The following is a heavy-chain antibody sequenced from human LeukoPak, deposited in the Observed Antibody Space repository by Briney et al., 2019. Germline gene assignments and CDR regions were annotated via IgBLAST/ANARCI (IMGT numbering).Heavy chain of an antibody. D-gene: IGHD6-19*01. CDR1: GGSISSYY. CDR3: ARVIGQAVAALDY. J-gene: IGHJ4*02. Sequence: PSETLSLTCTVSGGSISSYYWSWIRQPPGKGLEWIGYIYYSGSTNYNPSLKSRVTISVDTSKNQFSLKLSSVTAADTAVYYCARVIGQAVAALDYWGQGTLVTVSS. V-gene: IGHV4-59*01. CDR2: IYYSGST.